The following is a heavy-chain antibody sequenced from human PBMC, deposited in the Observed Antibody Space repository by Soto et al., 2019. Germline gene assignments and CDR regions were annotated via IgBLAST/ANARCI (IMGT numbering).Heavy chain of an antibody. CDR2: IRNKANNYAA. CDR1: GFTFSGCV. D-gene: IGHD4-17*01. V-gene: IGHV3-73*02. J-gene: IGHJ6*02. Sequence: EVQLVESGGGLVQPGESLKLSCVTSGFTFSGCVMHWVRQASGKGLEWVGHIRNKANNYAAAYAGSLKGRFTISRDDSKNTAYLQMDTLKTEDTAVYYCARSYGDDYYFGLDVWGQGTTVTVSS. CDR3: ARSYGDDYYFGLDV.